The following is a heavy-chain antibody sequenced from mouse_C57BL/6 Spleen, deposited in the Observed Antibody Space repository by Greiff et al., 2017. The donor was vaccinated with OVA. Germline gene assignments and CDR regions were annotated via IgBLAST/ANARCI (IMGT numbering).Heavy chain of an antibody. CDR1: GYTFTTYP. D-gene: IGHD1-1*01. CDR3: ARIGSSYGNFDV. CDR2: FHPYNDDT. V-gene: IGHV1-47*01. Sequence: QVQLKESGAELVKPGASVKMSCKASGYTFTTYPIEWMKQNHGKSLEWIGNFHPYNDDTKYNEKFKGKATLTVEKSSSTVYLELSRLTSDDTAVYYCARIGSSYGNFDVWGTGTTVTVSS. J-gene: IGHJ1*03.